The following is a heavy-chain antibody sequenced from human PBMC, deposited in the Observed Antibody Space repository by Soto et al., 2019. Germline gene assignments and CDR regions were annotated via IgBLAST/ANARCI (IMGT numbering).Heavy chain of an antibody. D-gene: IGHD6-13*01. J-gene: IGHJ4*02. CDR1: GFSLSTTGVG. CDR2: IYCHDDK. V-gene: IGHV2-5*01. CDR3: AHRGGAAVGLYYFDY. Sequence: QLTLKESGPTLVKPTQTLTLTCTLSGFSLSTTGVGVGWIRQPPGKALEWLALIYCHDDKRYSPSLKSRLTNTKDASKNQVVLTMTNMDPVDTATYDCAHRGGAAVGLYYFDYWGQGTLVTVSS.